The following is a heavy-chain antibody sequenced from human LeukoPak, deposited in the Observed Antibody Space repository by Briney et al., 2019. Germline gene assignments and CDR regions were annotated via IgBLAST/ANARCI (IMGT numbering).Heavy chain of an antibody. CDR1: GFTFSSYW. CDR3: ARDRSKWVAAAILRFDY. J-gene: IGHJ4*02. CDR2: IKQDGSEK. D-gene: IGHD2-2*02. Sequence: GGSLRLSCAASGFTFSSYWMSWVRQAPGKGLEWVANIKQDGSEKYYVDSVKGRFTISRDNAKNSLYLQMNSLRAEDTAVYYCARDRSKWVAAAILRFDYWGQGTLVTVSS. V-gene: IGHV3-7*01.